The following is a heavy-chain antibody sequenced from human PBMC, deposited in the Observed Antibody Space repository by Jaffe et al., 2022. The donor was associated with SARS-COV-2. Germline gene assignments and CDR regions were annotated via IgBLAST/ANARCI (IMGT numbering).Heavy chain of an antibody. J-gene: IGHJ3*02. D-gene: IGHD1-26*01. CDR2: INPNSGGT. CDR1: GYTFTGYY. Sequence: QVQLVQSGAEVKKPGASVKVSCKASGYTFTGYYMHWVRQAPGQGLEWMGWINPNSGGTNYAQKFQGRVTMTRDTSISTAYMELSRLRSDDTAVYYCASPRYGGSYSTTTRYAFDIWGQGTMVTVSS. CDR3: ASPRYGGSYSTTTRYAFDI. V-gene: IGHV1-2*02.